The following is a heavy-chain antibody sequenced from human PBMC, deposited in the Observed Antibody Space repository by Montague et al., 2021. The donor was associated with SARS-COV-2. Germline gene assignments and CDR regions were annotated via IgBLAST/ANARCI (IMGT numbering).Heavy chain of an antibody. CDR2: SDHSGIT. CDR3: ARVISAVAGANFYFDY. V-gene: IGHV4-38-2*02. J-gene: IGHJ4*02. CDR1: GGSISSGSY. Sequence: SETLSLTCTVSGGSISSGSYWGWIRQPPGKGLEWFGTSDHSGITYYSPSLKSRVTISLDKSKNQFSLNLDSVTTSDTAMYYCARVISAVAGANFYFDYWGQGTLVTVSS. D-gene: IGHD4/OR15-4a*01.